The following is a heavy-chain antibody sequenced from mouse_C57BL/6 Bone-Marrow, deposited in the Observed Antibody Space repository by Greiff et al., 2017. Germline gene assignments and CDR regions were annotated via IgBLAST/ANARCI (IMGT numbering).Heavy chain of an antibody. CDR1: GYTFTSYW. CDR2: IDPSDSYT. V-gene: IGHV1-50*01. D-gene: IGHD2-12*01. CDR3: ARESCDIYYEAMDY. J-gene: IGHJ4*01. Sequence: QVQLQQPGAELVKPGASVKLSCKASGYTFTSYWMQWVKQRPGQGLEWIGEIDPSDSYTNSNHKFKGKATLTVDTSSSTAYMQLSSLTSEDSAVYYFARESCDIYYEAMDYWGQGTTVTVSS.